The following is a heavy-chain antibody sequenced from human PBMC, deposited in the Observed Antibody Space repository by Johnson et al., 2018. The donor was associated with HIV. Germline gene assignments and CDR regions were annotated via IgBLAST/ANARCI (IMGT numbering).Heavy chain of an antibody. J-gene: IGHJ3*02. Sequence: VQLVESGGGLVQPGGSLRLSCAASGFTVSRNYMSWVRQAPGKGLQWVSVIYSGGSASYADSVKGRFTISRDNSKNTLYLQMNSLRAEDTAVYYCAREEGSGEPPNAFEIWGQGTVVTVSS. D-gene: IGHD3-16*01. V-gene: IGHV3-66*02. CDR2: IYSGGSA. CDR1: GFTVSRNY. CDR3: AREEGSGEPPNAFEI.